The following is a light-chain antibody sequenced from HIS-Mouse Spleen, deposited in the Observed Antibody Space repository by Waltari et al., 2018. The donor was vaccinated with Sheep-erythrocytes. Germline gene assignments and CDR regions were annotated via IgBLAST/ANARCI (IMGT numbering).Light chain of an antibody. Sequence: SSELTQPPSVSVSPGQTASITCSGDALPKQNAYWYQQKPGQAPVLVIYKDSERPSGIPERFSGSSSGTTVTLTISGVQAEDEADYYCQSADSSGTYVFGTGTKVTVL. V-gene: IGLV3-25*03. CDR1: ALPKQN. CDR2: KDS. J-gene: IGLJ1*01. CDR3: QSADSSGTYV.